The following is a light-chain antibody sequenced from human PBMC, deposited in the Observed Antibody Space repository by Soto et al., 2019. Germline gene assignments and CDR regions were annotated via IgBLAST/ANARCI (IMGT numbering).Light chain of an antibody. V-gene: IGLV2-14*01. Sequence: QSALTQPASVSGSPGQSITISCTGTSSDVGGYNYVSWYQQHPGKAPKLMIYEVSNRPSGVSNRFSGSKSGNTASLTISGPQAEDEADYYCSSYTSSSTLEVFGGGTKLTVL. CDR3: SSYTSSSTLEV. CDR1: SSDVGGYNY. J-gene: IGLJ3*02. CDR2: EVS.